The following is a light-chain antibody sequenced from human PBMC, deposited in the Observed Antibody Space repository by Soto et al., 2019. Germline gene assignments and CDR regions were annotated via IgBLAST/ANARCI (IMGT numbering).Light chain of an antibody. Sequence: QSVLTQPPSASGSPGQSVTISCTGTSSDVGGYNDVSWYQQHPGKAPKLMIYEVSKRPSGVPDRFSGTKSGNTAALTVYGLQAEDEAYYYCISYAGSTVVVGGGTTATVL. CDR3: ISYAGSTVV. CDR2: EVS. V-gene: IGLV2-8*01. J-gene: IGLJ2*01. CDR1: SSDVGGYND.